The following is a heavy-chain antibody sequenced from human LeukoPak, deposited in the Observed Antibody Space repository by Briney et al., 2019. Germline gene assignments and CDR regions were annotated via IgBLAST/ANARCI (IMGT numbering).Heavy chain of an antibody. V-gene: IGHV4-39*01. CDR3: ARSAVVIDAFDI. J-gene: IGHJ3*02. CDR1: GGSISSSSYY. CDR2: IYYSGST. Sequence: PSETLSLTCTVSGGSISSSSYYWGWIRQPPGKGLEWIGSIYYSGSTYYNPSLKSRVTISVDTSKNQFSLKLGSVTAADTAVYYCARSAVVIDAFDIWGQGTMVTVSS. D-gene: IGHD2-21*01.